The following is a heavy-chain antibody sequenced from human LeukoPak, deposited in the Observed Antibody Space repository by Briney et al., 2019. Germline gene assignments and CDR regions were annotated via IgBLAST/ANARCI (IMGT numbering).Heavy chain of an antibody. CDR3: ARGLPPYYYDFWSENYMDV. D-gene: IGHD3-3*01. CDR2: IIPIFVTA. J-gene: IGHJ6*03. CDR1: GGTFSSYA. V-gene: IGHV1-69*05. Sequence: GASVKVSCKASGGTFSSYAISRVRQAPGHALEWMGGIIPIFVTANYAQKFQGRVTITTDESTSTAYMELSRLRSEDTAVYYCARGLPPYYYDFWSENYMDVWGKGTTVTVSS.